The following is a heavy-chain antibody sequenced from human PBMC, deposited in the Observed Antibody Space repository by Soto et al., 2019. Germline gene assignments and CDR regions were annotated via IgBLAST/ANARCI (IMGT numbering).Heavy chain of an antibody. CDR3: ARERWNYDSSGYWYYGMDV. Sequence: PSETLSLTCTVSGGSISSYYWSWIRQPPGKGLEWIGYIYYSGSTNYNPSLKSRVTISVDTSKNQFSLKLSSMTAADTAVYYCARERWNYDSSGYWYYGMDVWGQGTTVTVSS. J-gene: IGHJ6*02. CDR1: GGSISSYY. CDR2: IYYSGST. V-gene: IGHV4-59*01. D-gene: IGHD3-22*01.